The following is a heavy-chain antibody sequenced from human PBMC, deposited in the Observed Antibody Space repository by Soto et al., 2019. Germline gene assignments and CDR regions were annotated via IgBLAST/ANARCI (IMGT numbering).Heavy chain of an antibody. CDR2: IIPIIGTR. D-gene: IGHD5-12*01. Sequence: QVQLVQSGAEVKKPGSSVKVSCKASGGTFSIYAVSWVRQAPGQGLEWMGGIIPIIGTRNYAQRFQGRITITGDESTSTAYMELSRLKSEYTAVYYCARDLGSGYDPGDYWGQGTLVTVSS. CDR3: ARDLGSGYDPGDY. CDR1: GGTFSIYA. V-gene: IGHV1-69*12. J-gene: IGHJ4*02.